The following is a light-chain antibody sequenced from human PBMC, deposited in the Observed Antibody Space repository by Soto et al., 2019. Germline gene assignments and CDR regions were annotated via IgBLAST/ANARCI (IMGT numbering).Light chain of an antibody. CDR1: QSVFRS. J-gene: IGKJ4*01. V-gene: IGKV3-11*01. CDR2: DAS. Sequence: EIVLTQSPATLSLSPGERATLSCRASQSVFRSLAWYQQRPGQAPRLLISDASNRATGVPARFSGSGSGTDFTLTISSLEPEDFAVYYCQQRNILPLTFGCGTKVEIK. CDR3: QQRNILPLT.